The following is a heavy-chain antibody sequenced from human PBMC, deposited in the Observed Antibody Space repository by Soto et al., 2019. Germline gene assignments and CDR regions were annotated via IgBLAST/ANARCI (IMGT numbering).Heavy chain of an antibody. V-gene: IGHV4-39*07. D-gene: IGHD6-13*01. CDR3: ATQLIAAGTHFRD. J-gene: IGHJ4*02. CDR2: IYYGGST. CDR1: GGSISSSNYY. Sequence: SETLSLTCTVSGGSISSSNYYWGWIRQPPGKGLEWIGSIYYGGSTYYNPSRKTRVTISVDTSKNQFSLKLSSVTAADTAVYYCATQLIAAGTHFRDWGQGTLVTDSS.